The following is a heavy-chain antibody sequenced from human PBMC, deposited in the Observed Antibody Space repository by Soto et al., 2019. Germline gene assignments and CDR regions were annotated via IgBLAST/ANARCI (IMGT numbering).Heavy chain of an antibody. V-gene: IGHV3-23*01. J-gene: IGHJ3*02. CDR1: GFTFSSYA. Sequence: PGGSLRLSCAASGFTFSSYAMSWVRQAPGKGLEWVSAISSSGGGTYYADSVKGRFTISRDNSKNTLYLQMNSLRAEDTAVYYCAKYLTHAFDIWGQGTMVTVSS. CDR2: ISSSGGGT. CDR3: AKYLTHAFDI.